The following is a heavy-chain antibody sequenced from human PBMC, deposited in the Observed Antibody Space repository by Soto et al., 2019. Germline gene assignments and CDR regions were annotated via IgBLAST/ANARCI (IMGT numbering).Heavy chain of an antibody. J-gene: IGHJ4*02. D-gene: IGHD3-22*01. CDR1: GGTFSRHA. V-gene: IGHV1-69*01. CDR3: ARGWGYDSSDYYYAY. Sequence: QVKLVQSGAEVRKPGSSVKVSCKASGGTFSRHAISWVRQAPGQGLEWMGGIISMFGTANHAQKFQGRVTIIADASTSTAYMELSSLRSEDTAIYYCARGWGYDSSDYYYAYWGQGTVVIVSS. CDR2: IISMFGTA.